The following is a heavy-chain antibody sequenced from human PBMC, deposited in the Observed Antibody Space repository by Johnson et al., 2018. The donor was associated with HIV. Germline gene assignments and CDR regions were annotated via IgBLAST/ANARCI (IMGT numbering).Heavy chain of an antibody. CDR1: GFTFSSYG. CDR3: AKARVVVTADDAFDI. Sequence: QVQLVESGGGVVQPGGSLRLSCAASGFTFSSYGMHWVRQAPGKGLEWVAFIRYDGSNKYYADSVQGRFTISRDNSKNTLYLQMNSLKTEDTAVYYCAKARVVVTADDAFDIWGQGTMVTVSS. D-gene: IGHD2-21*02. CDR2: IRYDGSNK. V-gene: IGHV3-30*02. J-gene: IGHJ3*02.